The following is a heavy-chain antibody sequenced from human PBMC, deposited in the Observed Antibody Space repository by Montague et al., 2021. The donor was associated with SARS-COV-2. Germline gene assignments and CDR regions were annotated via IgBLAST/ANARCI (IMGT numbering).Heavy chain of an antibody. D-gene: IGHD1-26*01. CDR1: GGSISSSSYY. V-gene: IGHV4-39*01. CDR3: ARQGSGSYYNWSDP. J-gene: IGHJ5*02. CDR2: IYYSGST. Sequence: SETLSLTCTVSGGSISSSSYYWGWIRQPPGKGLEWIGSIYYSGSTYYNPSLKSRVTISVDTSKNQFSLKLSSVTAADTAVYYCARQGSGSYYNWSDPWGQGTLVTVSS.